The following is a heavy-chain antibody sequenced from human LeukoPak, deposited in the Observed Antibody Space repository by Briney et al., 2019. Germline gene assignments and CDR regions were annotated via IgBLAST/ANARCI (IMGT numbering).Heavy chain of an antibody. J-gene: IGHJ4*02. CDR2: IRSDGSNK. CDR3: ARDLVGGDY. Sequence: GGSLRLSCAASGFTFNNYGMHWVRQPPGKGLEWVAFIRSDGSNKYYADSVKGRFTISRDNSKNTLYLQMNSLRAEDTAVYYCARDLVGGDYWGQGTLVTVSS. CDR1: GFTFNNYG. D-gene: IGHD3-16*01. V-gene: IGHV3-30*02.